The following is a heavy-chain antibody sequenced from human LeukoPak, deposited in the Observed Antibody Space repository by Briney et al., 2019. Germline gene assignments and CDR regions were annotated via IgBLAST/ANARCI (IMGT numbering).Heavy chain of an antibody. CDR1: GSIFTSSW. D-gene: IGHD6-6*01. J-gene: IGHJ4*02. Sequence: GESLKISCKSSGSIFTSSWIGWVRQMPGKGLEWMGIIYPGDSDTRYSPSFQGQVTISADKSITTDYLQWSSLKASRTARYYCARHQGSHSYSSPLDYWGQGTLVTVSS. CDR3: ARHQGSHSYSSPLDY. V-gene: IGHV5-51*01. CDR2: IYPGDSDT.